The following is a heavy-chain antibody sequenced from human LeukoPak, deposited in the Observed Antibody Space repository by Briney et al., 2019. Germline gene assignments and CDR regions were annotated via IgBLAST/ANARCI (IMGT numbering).Heavy chain of an antibody. D-gene: IGHD5-18*01. CDR3: AREDTAMVKGFNY. CDR2: INPNSGGT. J-gene: IGHJ4*02. CDR1: GYTFTGYY. Sequence: GASVKVSCKASGYTFTGYYMHWVRQAPGQGLEWMGWINPNSGGTNYAQKFQGRVTMTRDTSISTAYMELSRLRSDDTAVYYCAREDTAMVKGFNYWGQGTLVTVSS. V-gene: IGHV1-2*02.